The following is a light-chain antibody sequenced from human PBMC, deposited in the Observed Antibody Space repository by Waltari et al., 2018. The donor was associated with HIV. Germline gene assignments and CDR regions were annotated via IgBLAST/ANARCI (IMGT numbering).Light chain of an antibody. CDR3: QQYINWPPWS. V-gene: IGKV3-15*01. CDR1: QSVGSN. CDR2: SAS. J-gene: IGKJ1*01. Sequence: EIVMTQSPATLSVSPGERVTLSCRASQSVGSNLAWYQQKPGRAPSLLVYSASTRATGIPARFSVSGSGTEFTLTISSLQSEDFAVYYCQQYINWPPWSFGQGTKVEIK.